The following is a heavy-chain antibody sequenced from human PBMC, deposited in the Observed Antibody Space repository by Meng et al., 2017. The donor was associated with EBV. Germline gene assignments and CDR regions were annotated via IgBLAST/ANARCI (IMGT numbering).Heavy chain of an antibody. CDR2: LIPMSGAP. CDR3: ASESGRGFTPDF. J-gene: IGHJ4*02. D-gene: IGHD3-10*01. Sequence: QVQVGQSGAEVKRPGSSVKISCKTSGGPFRSDAVSWVRQGPGQGLEWLGGLIPMSGAPHYAQKFQDRVTITADEYTRTHYMELSSLRSDDTAMYYCASESGRGFTPDFWGQGTLVTVSS. V-gene: IGHV1-69*01. CDR1: GGPFRSDA.